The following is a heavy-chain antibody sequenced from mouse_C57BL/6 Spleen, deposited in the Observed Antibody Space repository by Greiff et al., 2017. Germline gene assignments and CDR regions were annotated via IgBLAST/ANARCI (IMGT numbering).Heavy chain of an antibody. CDR2: IYPGDGDT. CDR3: ARWDGNYPYAMDY. CDR1: GYAFSSYW. V-gene: IGHV1-80*01. D-gene: IGHD2-1*01. Sequence: VQLVESGAELVKPGASVKISCKASGYAFSSYWMNWVKQRPGKGLEWIGQIYPGDGDTNYNGKFKGKATLTADKSSSTAYMQLSSLTSEDSAVYFCARWDGNYPYAMDYWGQGTSVTVSS. J-gene: IGHJ4*01.